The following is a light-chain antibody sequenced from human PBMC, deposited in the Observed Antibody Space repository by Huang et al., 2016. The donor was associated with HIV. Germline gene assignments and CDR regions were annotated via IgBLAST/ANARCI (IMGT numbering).Light chain of an antibody. CDR2: WAA. CDR1: QTVLYSSNNKNY. V-gene: IGKV4-1*01. J-gene: IGKJ1*01. Sequence: DIVMTQSPDSLAVSLGERATINCKSSQTVLYSSNNKNYLAWYQQKLGQPPKLLIYWAATRESGVPDRFTGSGSGTDFTLTITSLQAEDVAVYYCQQYYNTPRTFGQGTKVEI. CDR3: QQYYNTPRT.